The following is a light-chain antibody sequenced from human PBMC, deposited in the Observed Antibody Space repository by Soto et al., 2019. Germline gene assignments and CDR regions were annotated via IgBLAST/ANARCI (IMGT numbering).Light chain of an antibody. J-gene: IGKJ4*01. Sequence: DIQMTQSASTLSASVGDSVTINCRASQSISSWLAWYQQKPGKAPKLLIYDASSLDSGVPSRFSGSGSGTEFTLTISSLQPDDFATYYCQQYNSYPLTFGGGTKV. CDR2: DAS. CDR3: QQYNSYPLT. CDR1: QSISSW. V-gene: IGKV1-5*01.